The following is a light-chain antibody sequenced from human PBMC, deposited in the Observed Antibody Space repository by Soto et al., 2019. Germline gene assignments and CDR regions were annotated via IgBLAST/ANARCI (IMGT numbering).Light chain of an antibody. CDR2: EVN. J-gene: IGLJ2*01. V-gene: IGLV2-23*02. Sequence: QSALTQPASVSGAPGQSITISCTGTSSDVGSYDLVSWYQHHSGKAPKIIIYEVNKRHSGISDRFSGSKSGNTASLTISGLQAEDEADYFCCSFVRTNGLLFGGGTKVTVL. CDR3: CSFVRTNGLL. CDR1: SSDVGSYDL.